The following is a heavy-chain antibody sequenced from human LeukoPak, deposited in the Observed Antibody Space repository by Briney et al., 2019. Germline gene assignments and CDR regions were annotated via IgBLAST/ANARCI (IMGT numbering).Heavy chain of an antibody. Sequence: ASVKVSCKASGYTFTGYYMHWVRQAPGKGLEWMGGFDPEDGETIYAQKFQGRVTMTEDTSTDTAYMELSSLRSEDTAVYYCATDPWPPTVTRWSDYWGQGTLVTVSS. CDR2: FDPEDGET. D-gene: IGHD4-17*01. J-gene: IGHJ4*02. CDR1: GYTFTGYY. CDR3: ATDPWPPTVTRWSDY. V-gene: IGHV1-24*01.